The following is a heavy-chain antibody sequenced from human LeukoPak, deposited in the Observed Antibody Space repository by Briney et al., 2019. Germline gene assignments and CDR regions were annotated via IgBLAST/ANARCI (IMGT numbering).Heavy chain of an antibody. V-gene: IGHV1-69*04. CDR1: GGTFSSYA. CDR2: IMAILGIA. J-gene: IGHJ5*02. CDR3: ARTGTYYDFWSGYSDANNWFDP. Sequence: GASVKVSCKASGGTFSSYAISWVRQAPEQGLEWMGRIMAILGIANYAQKFQGRVTITADKSTSTAYMELSSLRSEDTAVYYCARTGTYYDFWSGYSDANNWFDPWGQGTLVTVSS. D-gene: IGHD3-3*01.